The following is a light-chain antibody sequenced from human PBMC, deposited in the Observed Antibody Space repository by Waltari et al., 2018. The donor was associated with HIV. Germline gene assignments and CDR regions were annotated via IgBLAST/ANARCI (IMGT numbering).Light chain of an antibody. CDR2: WAS. J-gene: IGKJ1*01. V-gene: IGKV4-1*01. Sequence: DIVMTQSPASLAVSLGETATINCTSSQNIVYSYNNKSYLAWLQQRPGHPPRLLISWASTRESGVPDRFTGSGSGTDFTLTISSLQTEDVAVYYCQRYKNWPPTWTFGQGTKVEIK. CDR1: QNIVYSYNNKSY. CDR3: QRYKNWPPTWT.